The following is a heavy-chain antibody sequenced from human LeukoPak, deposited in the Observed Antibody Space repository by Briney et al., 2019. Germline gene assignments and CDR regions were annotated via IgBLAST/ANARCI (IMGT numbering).Heavy chain of an antibody. V-gene: IGHV3-7*01. CDR1: GLTVSNHW. D-gene: IGHD6-13*01. CDR3: ANDATQQQLSNLFYGMDV. J-gene: IGHJ6*02. CDR2: IREERGQE. Sequence: GGSLRLSCVASGLTVSNHWMSWVRQAPGKGLEWVANIREERGQEYYVDSVKGRFTVSRDTSKHTMYLQMSSLRTEDTAVYFCANDATQQQLSNLFYGMDVWGQGTTVTVSS.